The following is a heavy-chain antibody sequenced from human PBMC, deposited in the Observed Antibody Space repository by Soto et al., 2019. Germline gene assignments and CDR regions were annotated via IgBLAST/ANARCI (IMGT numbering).Heavy chain of an antibody. V-gene: IGHV4-31*03. CDR1: GGSISSGGYY. Sequence: SETLSLTGTVSGGSISSGGYYWSWIRQHPGRGLEWIGYIYYSGSTYYNPSLKSRVTISVDTSKNQFSLKLSSVTAADTAVYCCASISGWYYFDYWGQGTLVTVSS. CDR3: ASISGWYYFDY. CDR2: IYYSGST. D-gene: IGHD6-19*01. J-gene: IGHJ4*02.